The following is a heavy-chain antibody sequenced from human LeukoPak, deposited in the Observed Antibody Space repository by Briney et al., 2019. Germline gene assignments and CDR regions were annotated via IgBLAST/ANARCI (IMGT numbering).Heavy chain of an antibody. CDR2: ISYDGSNK. CDR1: GFTFSSYA. J-gene: IGHJ4*02. Sequence: PGRSLRLSCAASGFTFSSYAMHWVRQAPGKGLEWVAVISYDGSNKYYADSVKGRFTISRDNSKNTLYLQMNSLRAEDTAVYYCARDKSDGDHGRTFDYWGQGTLVTVSS. D-gene: IGHD4-17*01. V-gene: IGHV3-30*04. CDR3: ARDKSDGDHGRTFDY.